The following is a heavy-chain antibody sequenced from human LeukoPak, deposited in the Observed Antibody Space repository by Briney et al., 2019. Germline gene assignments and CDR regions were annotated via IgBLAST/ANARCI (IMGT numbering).Heavy chain of an antibody. J-gene: IGHJ4*02. CDR1: GFTFSDYY. CDR3: ARGIPVAYDY. V-gene: IGHV3-11*01. Sequence: SGGSLRLSCAASGFTFSDYYMSWIRQAPGKGLEWISYISSSESTTYYADSVKGRFTISRDNAKSSLDLQMSSLRAEDSAVYYCARGIPVAYDYWGQGTLVTVSS. CDR2: ISSSESTT. D-gene: IGHD6-19*01.